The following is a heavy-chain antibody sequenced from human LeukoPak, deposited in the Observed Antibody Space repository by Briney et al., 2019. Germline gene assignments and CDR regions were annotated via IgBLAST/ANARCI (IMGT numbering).Heavy chain of an antibody. CDR2: IYYSGSI. CDR3: ARGRHPHSGSSPVVD. D-gene: IGHD1-26*01. Sequence: SETLSLTCNVSGGSVNSYYWSWIRQPPGKGLEWIGYIYYSGSINYNPSLKSRVTISVDTSKNEFYLKLSSVTAADTAVYYCARGRHPHSGSSPVVDWGPGTLVTVSP. J-gene: IGHJ4*02. CDR1: GGSVNSYY. V-gene: IGHV4-59*08.